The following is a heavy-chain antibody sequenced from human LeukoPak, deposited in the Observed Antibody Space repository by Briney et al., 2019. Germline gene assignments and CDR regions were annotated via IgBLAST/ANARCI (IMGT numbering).Heavy chain of an antibody. CDR1: GGSTTPYY. CDR3: ARHPSASSWYDN. Sequence: SETLSLICTVSGGSTTPYYWTWIRQPPGKGLEWIGYMFYSGGTNYNPSLKSRVIMSVDTSKNQFSLKLSSVTAADTAVYYCARHPSASSWYDNWGQGILVTVSS. V-gene: IGHV4-59*08. CDR2: MFYSGGT. D-gene: IGHD6-13*01. J-gene: IGHJ5*02.